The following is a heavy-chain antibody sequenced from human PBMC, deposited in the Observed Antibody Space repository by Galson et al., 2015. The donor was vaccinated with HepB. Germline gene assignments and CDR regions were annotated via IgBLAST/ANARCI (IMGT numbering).Heavy chain of an antibody. CDR2: TQYDGSVK. CDR1: GFAFSSNG. CDR3: AKDRFHIVVLADPSPFLDY. D-gene: IGHD2-15*01. J-gene: IGHJ4*02. V-gene: IGHV3-30*02. Sequence: SLRLSCAASGFAFSSNGMHWVRQAPGKGLEWVAFTQYDGSVKYYADSVKGRFTISRDNSKNTVYLQMNSLRVDDTAVYYCAKDRFHIVVLADPSPFLDYWGQGTPVTVSS.